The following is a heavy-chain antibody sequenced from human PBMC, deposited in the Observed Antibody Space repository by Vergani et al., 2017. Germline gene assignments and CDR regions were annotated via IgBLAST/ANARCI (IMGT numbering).Heavy chain of an antibody. CDR2: ISSSISTI. CDR1: GFTFSSYS. J-gene: IGHJ4*02. CDR3: AKDRVPAPIFDY. D-gene: IGHD6-6*01. V-gene: IGHV3-48*01. Sequence: EVQLVESGGGLVQPGGSLRLSCAASGFTFSSYSMNWVRQAPGKGLEWVSYISSSISTIYYADSVKGRFTISRDTSKNTLYLQMNSLRAEDTAVYYFAKDRVPAPIFDYWGQGTLVTVSS.